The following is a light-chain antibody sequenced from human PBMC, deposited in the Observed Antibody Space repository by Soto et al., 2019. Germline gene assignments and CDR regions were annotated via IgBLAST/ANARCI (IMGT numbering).Light chain of an antibody. CDR1: SRDVGSYNS. J-gene: IGLJ1*01. CDR3: CSYTSSKTYV. V-gene: IGLV2-14*03. Sequence: QSVLTQPASVSGSLGQSITISCTGTSRDVGSYNSVSWYQQHPGKVPKLIIYDVTDRPSGISSRFSGSKSGNTASLTISGLQAEDEAHYYCCSYTSSKTYVFGSGTKVTVL. CDR2: DVT.